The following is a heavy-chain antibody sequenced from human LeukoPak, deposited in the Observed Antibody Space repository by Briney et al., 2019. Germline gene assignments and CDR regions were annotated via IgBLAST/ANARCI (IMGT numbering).Heavy chain of an antibody. J-gene: IGHJ6*03. V-gene: IGHV3-21*01. D-gene: IGHD7-27*01. Sequence: GGSLRLSCAASGFTFSSYSMNWVRQAPGKGLEWVSSISSSSSYIYYADSAKGRFPIYRDNAKNSLYLQMNSLRAEDTAVYYCARVFFGEELGGYYYYYYMDVWGKGTTVTVSS. CDR3: ARVFFGEELGGYYYYYYMDV. CDR1: GFTFSSYS. CDR2: ISSSSSYI.